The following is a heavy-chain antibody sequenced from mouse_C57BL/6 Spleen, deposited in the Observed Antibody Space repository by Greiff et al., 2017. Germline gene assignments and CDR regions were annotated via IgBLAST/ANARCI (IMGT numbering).Heavy chain of an antibody. CDR2: IDPSDSYT. D-gene: IGHD2-2*01. Sequence: QVQLQQPGAELVMPGASVKLSCKASGYTFTSYWMHWVKQRPGQGLEWIGEIDPSDSYTNYNQKFKGKSTLTVDKSSSTAYMQLSSLTSADSAVYYCAREGSTMVKRTWFAYWGQGTLVTVSA. V-gene: IGHV1-69*01. CDR3: AREGSTMVKRTWFAY. J-gene: IGHJ3*01. CDR1: GYTFTSYW.